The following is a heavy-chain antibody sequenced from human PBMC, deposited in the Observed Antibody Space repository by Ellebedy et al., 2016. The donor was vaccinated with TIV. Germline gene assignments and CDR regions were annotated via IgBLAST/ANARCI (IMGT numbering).Heavy chain of an antibody. Sequence: GESLKISXAASGFTFSSYAMHWVRQAPGKGLEWLAIIWYDGTNINYADSVKGRFTISRDNSRKTVYLEMNRLEVGDTALYYCARDFYASGSYFAYWGQGILVTVSS. CDR1: GFTFSSYA. CDR2: IWYDGTNI. CDR3: ARDFYASGSYFAY. D-gene: IGHD3-10*01. J-gene: IGHJ4*02. V-gene: IGHV3-33*04.